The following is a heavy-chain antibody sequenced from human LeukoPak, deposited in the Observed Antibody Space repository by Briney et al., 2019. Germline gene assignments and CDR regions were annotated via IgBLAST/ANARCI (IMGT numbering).Heavy chain of an antibody. J-gene: IGHJ4*02. CDR3: ARDLEGYSSSFDY. CDR2: ISSSSSYI. D-gene: IGHD6-13*01. CDR1: GFTLSSYS. V-gene: IGHV3-21*01. Sequence: PGGSLRLSCAASGFTLSSYSMNWVRQAPGKGLEWVSSISSSSSYIYYADSVKGRFTISRDNAKNSLYLQMNSLRAEDTAVYYCARDLEGYSSSFDYWGQGTLVTVSS.